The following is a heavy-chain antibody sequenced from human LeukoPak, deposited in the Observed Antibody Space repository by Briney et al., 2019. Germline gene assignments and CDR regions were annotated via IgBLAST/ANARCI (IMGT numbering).Heavy chain of an antibody. Sequence: SETPSLTCAVYGGSFSGYYWSWIRQPPGKGLEWIGEINHSGSTNYNPSLKSRVTISVDTSKNQFSLKLSSVTAADTAVYYCARAGITMVRGVNRGTTFDYWGQGTLVTVSS. D-gene: IGHD3-10*01. CDR1: GGSFSGYY. J-gene: IGHJ4*02. CDR3: ARAGITMVRGVNRGTTFDY. V-gene: IGHV4-34*01. CDR2: INHSGST.